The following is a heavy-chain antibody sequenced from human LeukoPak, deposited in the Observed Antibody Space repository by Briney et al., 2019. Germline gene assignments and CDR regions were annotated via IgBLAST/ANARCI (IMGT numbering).Heavy chain of an antibody. Sequence: GSLRLSCAASGFTFSSYAMSWVRQAPGKGLEWIGEINHSGSTNYNPSLKSRVTISVDTSKNQFSLKLSSVTAADTAVYYCARGSRITMIVVAPRGAFDIWGQGTVVTVSS. CDR2: INHSGST. CDR1: GFTFSSYA. CDR3: ARGSRITMIVVAPRGAFDI. D-gene: IGHD3-22*01. J-gene: IGHJ3*02. V-gene: IGHV4-34*01.